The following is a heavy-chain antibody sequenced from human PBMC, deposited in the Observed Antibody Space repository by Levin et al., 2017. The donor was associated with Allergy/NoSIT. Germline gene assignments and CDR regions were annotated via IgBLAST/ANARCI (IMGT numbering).Heavy chain of an antibody. CDR1: GYTFTSYA. D-gene: IGHD6-6*01. CDR3: ARETRRSSSASGGGY. J-gene: IGHJ4*02. V-gene: IGHV7-4-1*02. CDR2: INTNTGNP. Sequence: GESLKISCKASGYTFTSYAMNWVRQAPGQGLEWMGWINTNTGNPTYAQGFTGRFVFSLDTSVSTAYLQISSLKAEDTAVYYCARETRRSSSASGGGYWGQGTLVTVSS.